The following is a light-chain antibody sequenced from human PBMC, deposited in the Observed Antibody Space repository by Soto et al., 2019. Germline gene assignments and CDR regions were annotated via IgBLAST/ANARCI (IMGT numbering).Light chain of an antibody. Sequence: QSALTQPRSVSGSPGQSVTISCTGTSSDVGGYNYVSWYQHHPDKAPKLLIYDNSNRPSGVPDRFSGSRSGTSASLAITGLQAEDEADYYCQSYDSSLSGKVFGGGTKLTVL. CDR3: QSYDSSLSGKV. J-gene: IGLJ2*01. V-gene: IGLV2-11*01. CDR1: SSDVGGYNY. CDR2: DNS.